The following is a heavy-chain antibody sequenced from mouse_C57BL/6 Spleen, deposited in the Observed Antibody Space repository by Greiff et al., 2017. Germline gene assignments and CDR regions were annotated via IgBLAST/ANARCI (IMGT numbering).Heavy chain of an antibody. CDR3: ARRYYGSLYYFDY. Sequence: VQLQQSGAELVKPGASVKMSCKASGYTFTSYWITWVKQRPGQGLEWIGDIYPGSGSTNYNEKFKSKATLTVDTSSSTAYMQLSSLTSEDSAVYYCARRYYGSLYYFDYWGQGTTLTVSS. J-gene: IGHJ2*01. D-gene: IGHD1-1*01. V-gene: IGHV1-55*01. CDR1: GYTFTSYW. CDR2: IYPGSGST.